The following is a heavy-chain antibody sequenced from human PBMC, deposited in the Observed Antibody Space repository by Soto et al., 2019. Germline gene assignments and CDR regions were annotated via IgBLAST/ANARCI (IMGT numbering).Heavy chain of an antibody. Sequence: GAPVKGSCKDSGYTFTSYAMHWVRQATGQRLEWMGWINAGNGNTKYSQKFQGRVTITRDTSASTAYMELSSLRSEDTAVYYCARTVRVAAAGTLGYYYGMDVWGQGTTVTVSS. D-gene: IGHD6-13*01. V-gene: IGHV1-3*01. CDR1: GYTFTSYA. J-gene: IGHJ6*02. CDR2: INAGNGNT. CDR3: ARTVRVAAAGTLGYYYGMDV.